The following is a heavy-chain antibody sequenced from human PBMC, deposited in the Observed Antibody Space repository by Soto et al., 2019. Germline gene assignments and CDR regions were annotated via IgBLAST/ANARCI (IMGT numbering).Heavy chain of an antibody. D-gene: IGHD6-13*01. Sequence: QVQLVESGGGVVQPGRSLRLSCAASGFTFSSFAMHWVRQAPGKGLEWVAIISYDASNKYYADSVKGRFTISRDNSKNTLYLQMNSLRAEDTAVYYCARGYGSSSAAFDYWGQGTLVTVSS. CDR1: GFTFSSFA. CDR3: ARGYGSSSAAFDY. CDR2: ISYDASNK. J-gene: IGHJ4*02. V-gene: IGHV3-30-3*01.